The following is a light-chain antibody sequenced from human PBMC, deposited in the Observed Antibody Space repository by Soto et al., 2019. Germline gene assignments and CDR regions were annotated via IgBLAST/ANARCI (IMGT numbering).Light chain of an antibody. J-gene: IGKJ1*01. CDR2: GAS. Sequence: EIVLTQSPGTLPLSPGERATFTCRASQSVSSSYLVWYQQKPGQAPRLLIYGASNRATGIPERFSGSESRKGVVLTISRLEPEDFAVYYCLQDGSPWMFGQGTKVEIK. CDR1: QSVSSSY. V-gene: IGKV3-20*01. CDR3: LQDGSPWM.